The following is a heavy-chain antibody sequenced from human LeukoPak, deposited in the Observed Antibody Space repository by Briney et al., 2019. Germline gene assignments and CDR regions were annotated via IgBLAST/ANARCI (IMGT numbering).Heavy chain of an antibody. Sequence: GGSLRLSCAASGLTFSSYWMSWVRQAPGKGLRWVANIKQDGSEKCYVDSVKGRFTISRDNAKNSLYLQMNSLRAEDTAVYYCARDPGIAVTGYYLDYLGQGTLVTVSS. CDR3: ARDPGIAVTGYYLDY. V-gene: IGHV3-7*01. CDR1: GLTFSSYW. D-gene: IGHD6-19*01. J-gene: IGHJ4*02. CDR2: IKQDGSEK.